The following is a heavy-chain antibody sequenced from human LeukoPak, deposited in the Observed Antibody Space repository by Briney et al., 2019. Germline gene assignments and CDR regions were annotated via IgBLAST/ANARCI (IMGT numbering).Heavy chain of an antibody. J-gene: IGHJ4*02. CDR3: ARSFLSIAAAATDY. D-gene: IGHD6-13*01. CDR2: ISSSSSYI. V-gene: IGHV3-21*01. CDR1: GFTFSRYS. Sequence: GVSLRLSCAASGFTFSRYSMKWLRQAPGKGLEWVSSISSSSSYIYYADSVKGRFTISRDNAKNSLYLQMNSLRAEDTAVYYCARSFLSIAAAATDYWGQGTLVTVSS.